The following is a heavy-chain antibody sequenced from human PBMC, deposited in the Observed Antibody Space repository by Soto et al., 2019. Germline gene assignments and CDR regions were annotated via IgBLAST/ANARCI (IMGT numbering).Heavy chain of an antibody. CDR1: GGSFSGYY. Sequence: QVQLQQWGAGLLKPSETLSLTCAVYGGSFSGYYWTWIRQPPGTGLEWIGEINHSGSTNYNPSLKSRVTISVDTSKNQFSLKLTSVTAADTAVYYCARDKITGSLDYWGQGTLVTVSS. D-gene: IGHD2-8*02. J-gene: IGHJ4*02. V-gene: IGHV4-34*01. CDR3: ARDKITGSLDY. CDR2: INHSGST.